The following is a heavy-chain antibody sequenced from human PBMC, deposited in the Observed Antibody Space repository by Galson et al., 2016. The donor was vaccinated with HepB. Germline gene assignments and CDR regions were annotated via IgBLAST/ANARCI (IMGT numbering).Heavy chain of an antibody. CDR2: IDPSDSYI. CDR1: GYNFTNYW. Sequence: QSGAEVKKPGESLRISCKGSGYNFTNYWITWVRQMPGKGLEWMGRIDPSDSYIDYSPSFQGHVTISADKSISTAYLQCSSLKASDTAMYYCATMYGNYPYAAGRGGLDVWGQGTTVTVSS. CDR3: ATMYGNYPYAAGRGGLDV. D-gene: IGHD4-11*01. J-gene: IGHJ6*02. V-gene: IGHV5-10-1*01.